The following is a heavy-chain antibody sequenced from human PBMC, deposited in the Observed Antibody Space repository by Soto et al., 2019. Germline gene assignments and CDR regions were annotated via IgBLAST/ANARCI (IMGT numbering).Heavy chain of an antibody. J-gene: IGHJ3*02. Sequence: GGSLRLSCEASGFTLSDYHMSWIRQAPGKGLEWVSYISSSGSTIYYADSVKGRFTISRDNAKNSLYLQMNSLRAEDAAVYYCARVMETTGTKLNAFDIWGQGTMVTVSS. V-gene: IGHV3-11*01. CDR3: ARVMETTGTKLNAFDI. CDR2: ISSSGSTI. CDR1: GFTLSDYH. D-gene: IGHD1-1*01.